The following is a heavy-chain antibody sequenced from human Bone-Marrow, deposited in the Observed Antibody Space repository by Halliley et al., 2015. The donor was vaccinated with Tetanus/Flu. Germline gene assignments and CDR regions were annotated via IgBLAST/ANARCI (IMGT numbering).Heavy chain of an antibody. Sequence: RKWIGYIYNSGSPNNNPSLKSRVTISIDTSKNQFFLKLSSVTAAETAVYYCGRGTTVTTRPFNYWGQGTLVTVSS. J-gene: IGHJ4*02. CDR2: IYNSGSP. D-gene: IGHD4-17*01. V-gene: IGHV4-59*09. CDR3: GRGTTVTTRPFNY.